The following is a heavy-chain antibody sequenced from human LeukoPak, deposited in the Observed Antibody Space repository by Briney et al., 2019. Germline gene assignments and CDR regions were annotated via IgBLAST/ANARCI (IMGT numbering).Heavy chain of an antibody. CDR1: GFTFDDYA. V-gene: IGHV3-9*01. J-gene: IGHJ4*02. Sequence: GGSLRLSCAASGFTFDDYAMHWVRQAPGKGLGWVSGISWNSGSIGYADSVKGRFTISRDNAKNSLYLQMNSLRAEDTALYYCAKDISPGYSSGWYYFDYWGQGTLVTVSS. D-gene: IGHD6-19*01. CDR3: AKDISPGYSSGWYYFDY. CDR2: ISWNSGSI.